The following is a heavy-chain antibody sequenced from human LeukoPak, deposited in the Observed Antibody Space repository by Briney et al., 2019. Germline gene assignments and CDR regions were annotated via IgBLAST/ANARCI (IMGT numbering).Heavy chain of an antibody. CDR1: GGSISSYY. CDR2: IYYSGST. CDR3: ARDGPGENCSGGSCYSFRFDY. V-gene: IGHV4-59*01. D-gene: IGHD2-15*01. J-gene: IGHJ4*02. Sequence: SETLSLTCTVSGGSISSYYWSWIRQPPGKGLEWIGYIYYSGSTNYNPSLKSRVTISVDTSKNQFSLKLSSATAADTAVYYCARDGPGENCSGGSCYSFRFDYWGQGTLVTVSS.